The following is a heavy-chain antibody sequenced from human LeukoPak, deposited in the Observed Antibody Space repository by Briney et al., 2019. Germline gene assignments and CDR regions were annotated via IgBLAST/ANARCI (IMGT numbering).Heavy chain of an antibody. D-gene: IGHD3-10*01. CDR2: ISGSGGST. CDR3: ARDIKFGQLDYYYYGMDV. CDR1: GFTFSSYG. J-gene: IGHJ6*02. Sequence: PGGSLRLSCAGSGFTFSSYGMSWVRQAPGKGLEWVSGISGSGGSTYYADSGKGRFTISGDNSKNTLYLQMNSLRAEDTAVYYCARDIKFGQLDYYYYGMDVWGQGTAVTVSS. V-gene: IGHV3-23*01.